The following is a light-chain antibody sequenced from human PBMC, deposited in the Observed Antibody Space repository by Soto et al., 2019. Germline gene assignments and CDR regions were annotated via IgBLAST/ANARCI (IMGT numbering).Light chain of an antibody. J-gene: IGKJ4*01. Sequence: DIQLTQSPSSLSPSVGDRVPITCRASQSSSNYLPWYQQKPGKAPNLLIYAASTVQSGVPSRFSGSGSGTDFTLTISSLQPEDFATYFCQHGYSTPLTFGGGTKADI. CDR1: QSSSNY. V-gene: IGKV1-39*01. CDR2: AAS. CDR3: QHGYSTPLT.